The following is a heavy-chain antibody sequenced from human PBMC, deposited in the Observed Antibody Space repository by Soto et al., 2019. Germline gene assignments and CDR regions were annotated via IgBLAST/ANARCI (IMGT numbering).Heavy chain of an antibody. Sequence: SETLSLTCTVSGGSISSYYWSWIRQPPGKGLEWIGYIYYSGSTNYNPSLKSRVTISVDTSKNQFSLKLSSVTAADTAVYYCAKGSQYIVLVLPAIDYWGQGALVTVSS. CDR3: AKGSQYIVLVLPAIDY. V-gene: IGHV4-59*08. D-gene: IGHD2-2*01. J-gene: IGHJ4*02. CDR1: GGSISSYY. CDR2: IYYSGST.